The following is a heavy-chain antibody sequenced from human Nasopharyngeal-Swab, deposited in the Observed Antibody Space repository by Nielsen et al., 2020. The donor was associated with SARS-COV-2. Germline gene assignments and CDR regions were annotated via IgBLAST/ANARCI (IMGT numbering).Heavy chain of an antibody. Sequence: GESLKISCAASGFTFSSYGMHWVRQAPGKGLEWVAVIWYDGSNKYYADSVKGRFTISRDNSKNTLYLQMNSLRAEDTAVYYCARGRTSGYSYGFYFDYWGQGTPVTVSS. J-gene: IGHJ4*02. D-gene: IGHD5-18*01. CDR2: IWYDGSNK. CDR1: GFTFSSYG. CDR3: ARGRTSGYSYGFYFDY. V-gene: IGHV3-33*01.